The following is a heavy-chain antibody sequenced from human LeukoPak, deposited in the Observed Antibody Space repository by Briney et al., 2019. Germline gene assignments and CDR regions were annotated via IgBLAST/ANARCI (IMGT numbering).Heavy chain of an antibody. CDR2: ITFGGRNK. D-gene: IGHD3-10*01. J-gene: IGHJ6*04. Sequence: GGSLRLSFAAFGLTFSTYGTHWGRQAPGKGREWVAVITFGGRNKYYAASDKGRFPISRDNSKTTLYLQMNSLRAEVTAVYYCANLWFGELSSAGPYYYYGMDVWGKGTTVTVSS. CDR1: GLTFSTYG. V-gene: IGHV3-30*18. CDR3: ANLWFGELSSAGPYYYYGMDV.